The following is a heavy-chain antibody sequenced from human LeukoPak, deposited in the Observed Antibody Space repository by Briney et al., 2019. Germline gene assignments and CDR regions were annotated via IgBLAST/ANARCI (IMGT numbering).Heavy chain of an antibody. CDR2: INSDGSST. CDR1: GFTFSSYW. Sequence: PGGSLRLSCAASGFTFSSYWMHWVRQAPGKGLVWVSRINSDGSSTSYADSVKGRFTISRDNAKNSLYLQMNSLRAEDTAVYYCARGHHYYDSSGSHDYWGQGTLVTVSS. V-gene: IGHV3-74*01. D-gene: IGHD3-22*01. CDR3: ARGHHYYDSSGSHDY. J-gene: IGHJ4*02.